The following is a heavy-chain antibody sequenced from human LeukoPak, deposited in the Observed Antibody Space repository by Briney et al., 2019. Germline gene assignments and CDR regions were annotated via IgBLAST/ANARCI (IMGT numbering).Heavy chain of an antibody. D-gene: IGHD2-15*01. CDR1: GFTFSNYW. CDR3: ARGVYCSGGSCYPTFDY. J-gene: IGHJ4*02. CDR2: INSDGINT. Sequence: GGSLRLSCAASGFTFSNYWMHWVRQAPGKGLVWVSRINSDGINTSYADSVKGRFTISRDNAKKSLYLQMNSLRAEDTAVYYCARGVYCSGGSCYPTFDYWGQGSLVTVSS. V-gene: IGHV3-74*01.